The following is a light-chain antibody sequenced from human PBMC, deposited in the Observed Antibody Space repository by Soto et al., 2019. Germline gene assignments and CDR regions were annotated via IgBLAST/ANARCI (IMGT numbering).Light chain of an antibody. Sequence: EIVLTQSPATLSLSPGERATLSCGASQSVSSSYLAWYQQKPGQAPRLLIYEASNRATGVPARFSGSGSGTEFTLTISSLQPDDFATYYCQQYNSYSFGQGTKVDIK. CDR2: EAS. CDR1: QSVSSSY. V-gene: IGKV3D-20*01. J-gene: IGKJ1*01. CDR3: QQYNSYS.